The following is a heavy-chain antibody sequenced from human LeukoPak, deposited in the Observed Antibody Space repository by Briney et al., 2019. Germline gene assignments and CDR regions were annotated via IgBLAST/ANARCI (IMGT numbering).Heavy chain of an antibody. D-gene: IGHD4-17*01. CDR3: ARDYADYVGYFFFDY. V-gene: IGHV3-23*01. Sequence: PGGSLRLSCAASGFTFYNYAMNWVRHAPGKGREWGSSISGGGETTSYADSAKGRFTISRDNSQNTLYLQMNSLRAEDTAVYYCARDYADYVGYFFFDYWGQGTLVTVSS. CDR1: GFTFYNYA. CDR2: ISGGGETT. J-gene: IGHJ4*02.